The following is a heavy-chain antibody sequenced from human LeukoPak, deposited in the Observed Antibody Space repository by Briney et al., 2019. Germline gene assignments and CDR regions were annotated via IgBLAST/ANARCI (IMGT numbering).Heavy chain of an antibody. CDR2: IYYSGST. CDR3: ARTGYSGSDFSV. D-gene: IGHD5-12*01. V-gene: IGHV4-59*01. CDR1: GGSISSYY. Sequence: SETLSLTCTVSGGSISSYYWSWIRQPPGKGLEWIGYIYYSGSTNYNPSLKSRVTISVDTSKNQFSLKLSSVTATDTAVYYCARTGYSGSDFSVWGKGSTVTVSS. J-gene: IGHJ6*04.